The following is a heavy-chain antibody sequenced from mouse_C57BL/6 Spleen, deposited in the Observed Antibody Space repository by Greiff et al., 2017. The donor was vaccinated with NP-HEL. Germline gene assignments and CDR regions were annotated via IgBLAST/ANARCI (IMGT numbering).Heavy chain of an antibody. Sequence: EVKLMESGGGLVQPKGSLKLSCAASGFSFNTYAMNWVRQAPGKGLEWVARIRSKSNNYATYYADSVKDRFTISRDDSESMLYLQMNNLKTEDTAMYYCVRQGGPYGAMDYWGQGTSVTVSS. D-gene: IGHD1-1*01. CDR2: IRSKSNNYAT. CDR1: GFSFNTYA. V-gene: IGHV10-1*01. CDR3: VRQGGPYGAMDY. J-gene: IGHJ4*01.